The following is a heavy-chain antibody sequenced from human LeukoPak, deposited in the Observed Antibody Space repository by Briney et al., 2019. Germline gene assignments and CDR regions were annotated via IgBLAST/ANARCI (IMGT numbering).Heavy chain of an antibody. Sequence: GGSLRLSCAASGFTFDDYAMHWVRQAPGKGLEWVSGISWNSGSIGYADSVKGRFTISRDNAKNSLYLQMNSLRAEDTALYYCAKDMGPSSIAAAGFDYWGQGTLVTVSS. CDR2: ISWNSGSI. J-gene: IGHJ4*02. CDR1: GFTFDDYA. CDR3: AKDMGPSSIAAAGFDY. V-gene: IGHV3-9*01. D-gene: IGHD6-13*01.